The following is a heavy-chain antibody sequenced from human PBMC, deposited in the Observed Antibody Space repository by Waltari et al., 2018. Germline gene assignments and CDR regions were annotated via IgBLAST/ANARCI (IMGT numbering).Heavy chain of an antibody. CDR1: GFTFSSYG. D-gene: IGHD3-10*01. CDR2: SWYDGSNK. J-gene: IGHJ4*02. CDR3: ARETGRYGSGSFFDY. Sequence: QVQLVESGGGVVQPGRSLRLSCAASGFTFSSYGMHWVRQAPGKGLEWEAVSWYDGSNKDYADSVKGRFTISRDNSKNTLYLQMNSLRAEDTAVYYCARETGRYGSGSFFDYWGQGTLVTVSS. V-gene: IGHV3-33*01.